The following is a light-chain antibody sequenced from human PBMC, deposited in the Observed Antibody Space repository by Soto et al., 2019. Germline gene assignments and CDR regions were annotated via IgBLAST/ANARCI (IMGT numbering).Light chain of an antibody. CDR3: SSYAGRNNYV. CDR1: RSNIGSYDF. J-gene: IGLJ1*01. CDR2: DVS. V-gene: IGLV2-8*01. Sequence: QSVLTQPPSASGSPGQSVTISCAGSRSNIGSYDFVAWYQQHPGKAPTLIIYDVSERPSGVPDRFSGSKSGNTASLTVSGLQTEDEADYYCSSYAGRNNYVFGTGTKVTVL.